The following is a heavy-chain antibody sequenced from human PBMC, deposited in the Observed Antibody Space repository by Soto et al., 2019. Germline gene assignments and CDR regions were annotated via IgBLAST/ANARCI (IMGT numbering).Heavy chain of an antibody. CDR2: IIPIFGTA. CDR3: ATEILYYYDSSGYFPL. Sequence: SVKVSCKASGGTFSSYAISWVRQAPGQGLEWMGGIIPIFGTANYAQKFQGRVTITADESTSTAYMELSSLRSEDTAVYYRATEILYYYDSSGYFPLWGQGTLVTVSS. V-gene: IGHV1-69*13. J-gene: IGHJ4*02. D-gene: IGHD3-22*01. CDR1: GGTFSSYA.